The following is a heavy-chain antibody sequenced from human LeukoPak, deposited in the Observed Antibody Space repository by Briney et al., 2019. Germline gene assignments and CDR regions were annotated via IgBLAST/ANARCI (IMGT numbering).Heavy chain of an antibody. J-gene: IGHJ5*02. V-gene: IGHV3-7*01. D-gene: IGHD3-16*01. CDR3: ATLKTYYDYVWGSYFDN. CDR1: GFTFSDYW. CDR2: INQDGREK. Sequence: GGSQRLSCAASGFTFSDYWMSWVRQAPGKGLERVANINQDGREKYYVDSVKGRFTISKDNAKNSLYLQMNSLRAEDTAVYYCATLKTYYDYVWGSYFDNWGQGTLVTVSS.